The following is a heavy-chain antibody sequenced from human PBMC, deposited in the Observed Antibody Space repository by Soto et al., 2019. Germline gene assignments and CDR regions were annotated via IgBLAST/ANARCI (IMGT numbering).Heavy chain of an antibody. Sequence: SVKLSCKASGYAFASKYMHWVRQAPGQGLEWMGIINPSGGSTSYAQKFQGRVTMTRDTSTSTVYMELSSLRSEDTAVYYCARESRSSWSRFDYWGQGTLVTVSS. CDR3: ARESRSSWSRFDY. J-gene: IGHJ4*02. V-gene: IGHV1-46*01. CDR2: INPSGGST. CDR1: GYAFASKY. D-gene: IGHD6-13*01.